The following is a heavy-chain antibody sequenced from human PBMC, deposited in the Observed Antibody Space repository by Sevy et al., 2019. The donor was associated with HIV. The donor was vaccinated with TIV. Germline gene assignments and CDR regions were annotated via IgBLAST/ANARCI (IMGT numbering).Heavy chain of an antibody. CDR1: GFTFNTYA. Sequence: GGSLTLSCVASGFTFNTYAMSWVRHAPGKGLEWVSAIRGSGSSTYYAAAMQGRFTISRDNSKNTLYLQMNILRAEDTAVYYCAKEAPGYNYDTSGSFDYWGQGTLVTVSS. CDR2: IRGSGSST. D-gene: IGHD3-22*01. V-gene: IGHV3-23*01. J-gene: IGHJ4*02. CDR3: AKEAPGYNYDTSGSFDY.